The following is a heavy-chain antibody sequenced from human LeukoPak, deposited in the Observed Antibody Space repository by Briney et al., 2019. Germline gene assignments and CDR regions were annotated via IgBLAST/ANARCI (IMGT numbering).Heavy chain of an antibody. Sequence: QTLSLTCAISGDSVSSNSAAWNWIRQSPSRGLEWLGRTYYRSKWYNDYAVSVKSRITINPDTSKNQFSLQLNSVTPEDTAVYYCARELLWFGELWGDYYYYGMDVWGKGTTVTVSS. CDR2: TYYRSKWYN. CDR1: GDSVSSNSAA. D-gene: IGHD3-10*01. J-gene: IGHJ6*04. V-gene: IGHV6-1*01. CDR3: ARELLWFGELWGDYYYYGMDV.